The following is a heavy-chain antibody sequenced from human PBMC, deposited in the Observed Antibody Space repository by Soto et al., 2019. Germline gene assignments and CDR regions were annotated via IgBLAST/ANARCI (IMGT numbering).Heavy chain of an antibody. D-gene: IGHD1-26*01. CDR1: GGSISSGDYY. CDR3: AVQQWDWFDP. V-gene: IGHV4-30-4*02. CDR2: IYYSGST. J-gene: IGHJ5*02. Sequence: SETLSLTCTVSGGSISSGDYYWSWIRQPPGKGLEWIGYIYYSGSTYYNPSLKSRVTISVDTSKNQFSLKLSSVTAADTAIYYCAVQQWDWFDPWGQGTLVTVSS.